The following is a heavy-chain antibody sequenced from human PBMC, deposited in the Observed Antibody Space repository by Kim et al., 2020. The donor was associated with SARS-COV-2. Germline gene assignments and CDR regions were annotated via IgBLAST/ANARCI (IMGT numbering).Heavy chain of an antibody. V-gene: IGHV3-66*01. CDR3: ATVVFYYDAGYFKN. J-gene: IGHJ1*01. CDR1: GYTVTYSY. CDR2: IYSGGNT. D-gene: IGHD3-22*01. Sequence: GGSLRLSCAASGYTVTYSYMSWVRQAPGKGLEWVSFIYSGGNTVYADSVKGRFIISRDHSKNTLYLQMNSLRAEDTAVYYCATVVFYYDAGYFKNWGQGTLVIVSS.